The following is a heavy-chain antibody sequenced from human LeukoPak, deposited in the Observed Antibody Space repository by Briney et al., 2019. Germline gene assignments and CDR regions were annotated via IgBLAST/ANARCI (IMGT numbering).Heavy chain of an antibody. CDR2: ISYDGSNK. V-gene: IGHV3-30*18. Sequence: GGSLRLSCAASGFTFSSYGMHWVRQAPGKGLEWVAVISYDGSNKYYADSVKGRFTTSRDNSKNTLYLQMNSLRAEDTAVYYCAKDRWEDYWGQGTLVTVSS. CDR1: GFTFSSYG. D-gene: IGHD1-26*01. CDR3: AKDRWEDY. J-gene: IGHJ4*02.